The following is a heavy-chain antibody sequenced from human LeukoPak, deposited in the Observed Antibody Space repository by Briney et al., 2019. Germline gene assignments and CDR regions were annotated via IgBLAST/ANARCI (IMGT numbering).Heavy chain of an antibody. D-gene: IGHD3-16*01. J-gene: IGHJ4*02. CDR1: GFTFSSYS. Sequence: GGSLRLSCAASGFTFSSYSMNWVRQAPGKGLEWVSSISSSSSYIYYADSVKGRFTISRDNAKNSLYLQMNSLRAEDTAVYYCAKVTSRMITFGPGEYFDYWGQGTLVTVSS. CDR2: ISSSSSYI. CDR3: AKVTSRMITFGPGEYFDY. V-gene: IGHV3-21*01.